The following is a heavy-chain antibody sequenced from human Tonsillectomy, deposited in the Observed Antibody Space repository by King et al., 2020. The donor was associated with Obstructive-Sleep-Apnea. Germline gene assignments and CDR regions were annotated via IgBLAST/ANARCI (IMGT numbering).Heavy chain of an antibody. CDR3: ARARGAFDI. D-gene: IGHD5-12*01. CDR2: ISSDGSNK. J-gene: IGHJ3*02. V-gene: IGHV3-30-3*01. CDR1: GFTFSSYA. Sequence: VQLVESGGGVVQPGRSLRLSCAASGFTFSSYAMHWVRQAPGKGLEWVAVISSDGSNKYYADSVKGRFTISGDKSTNTRYLQMNSLRAEDTAVYYCARARGAFDIWGQGTLVTVSS.